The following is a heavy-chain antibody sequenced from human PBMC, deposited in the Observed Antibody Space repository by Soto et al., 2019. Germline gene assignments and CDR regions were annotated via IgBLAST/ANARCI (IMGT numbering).Heavy chain of an antibody. V-gene: IGHV1-69*13. CDR2: IIPIFGTA. CDR1: GGTFSSYA. CDR3: ARQLAVVPAVDYYRMDV. D-gene: IGHD2-2*01. Sequence: GASVKVSCKASGGTFSSYAISWVRQAPGQGLEWMGGIIPIFGTANYAQKFQGRVTITGDESTSTAYMELSSLRSEDTAVYYCARQLAVVPAVDYYRMDVWGQGTTVTVSS. J-gene: IGHJ6*02.